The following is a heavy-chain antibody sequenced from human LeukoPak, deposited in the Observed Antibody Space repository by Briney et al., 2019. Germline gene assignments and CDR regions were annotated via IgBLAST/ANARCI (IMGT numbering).Heavy chain of an antibody. CDR3: ARGGCSSTSCYYYYYMDV. D-gene: IGHD2-2*01. V-gene: IGHV4-59*11. CDR2: IYYSGST. CDR1: GGSISSHY. J-gene: IGHJ6*03. Sequence: SETLSLTRTVSGGSISSHYWSWIRQPPGKGLEWIGYIYYSGSTNYNPSLKSRVTISVDTSKNQFSLKLSSVTAADTAVYYCARGGCSSTSCYYYYYMDVWGKGTTVTVSS.